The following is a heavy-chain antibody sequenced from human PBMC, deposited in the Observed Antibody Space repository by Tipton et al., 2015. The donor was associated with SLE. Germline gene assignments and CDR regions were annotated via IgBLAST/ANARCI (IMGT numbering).Heavy chain of an antibody. V-gene: IGHV4-39*07. D-gene: IGHD6-6*01. CDR1: GGFISSSSYY. Sequence: TLSLTCTVSGGFISSSSYYWGWIRQPPGKGLAWIGSVYNSGSTYYNPSLKSRVTISVDTSKNQFSLKLSSVTAADTAVYYCARYPRGYSNSEDWGRGTRVTVSA. CDR2: VYNSGST. CDR3: ARYPRGYSNSED. J-gene: IGHJ4*02.